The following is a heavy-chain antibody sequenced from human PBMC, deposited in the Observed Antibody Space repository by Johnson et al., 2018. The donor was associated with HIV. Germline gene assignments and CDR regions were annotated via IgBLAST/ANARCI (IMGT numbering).Heavy chain of an antibody. V-gene: IGHV3-30-3*01. CDR3: ARDFGLGDLSYETVDAFDF. CDR2: ISYGGNKQ. CDR1: GFTFSSYA. J-gene: IGHJ3*01. Sequence: VESGGGVVQPGRSLRLSCAASGFTFSSYAMHWVRQPPGKGLEWVAVISYGGNKQYYVDSVEGRFTISRDNSKDTLYLQMNNLTIEDTAVYSCARDFGLGDLSYETVDAFDFWGPGTLVTVSS. D-gene: IGHD3-16*02.